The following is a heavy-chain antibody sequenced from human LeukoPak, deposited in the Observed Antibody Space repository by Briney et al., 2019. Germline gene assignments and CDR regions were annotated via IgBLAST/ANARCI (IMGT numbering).Heavy chain of an antibody. Sequence: SVKVSCKASGFTFNSSAVQWVRQARGQRLEWIGWIVVGSGNTNYAQKFQERVTITRDMSTSTAYMELSSLRSEDTAVYYCAADFTPLAPYPIVGARVFDYWGQGTLVTVSS. CDR3: AADFTPLAPYPIVGARVFDY. CDR1: GFTFNSSA. J-gene: IGHJ4*02. CDR2: IVVGSGNT. V-gene: IGHV1-58*01. D-gene: IGHD1-26*01.